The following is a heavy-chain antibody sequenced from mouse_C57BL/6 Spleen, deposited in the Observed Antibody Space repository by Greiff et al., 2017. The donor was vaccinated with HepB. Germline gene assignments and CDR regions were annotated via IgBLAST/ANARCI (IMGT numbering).Heavy chain of an antibody. CDR2: IYPSDSET. Sequence: VQLQQPGAELVRPGSSVKLSCKASGYTFTSYWMDWVKQRPGQGLEWIGNIYPSDSETHYNQKFKDKATLTVDKSSSTAYMQLSSLTSEDSAVYYWATIYDGYYGGFYYFDYWGQGTTLTVSS. V-gene: IGHV1-61*01. CDR1: GYTFTSYW. J-gene: IGHJ2*01. D-gene: IGHD2-3*01. CDR3: ATIYDGYYGGFYYFDY.